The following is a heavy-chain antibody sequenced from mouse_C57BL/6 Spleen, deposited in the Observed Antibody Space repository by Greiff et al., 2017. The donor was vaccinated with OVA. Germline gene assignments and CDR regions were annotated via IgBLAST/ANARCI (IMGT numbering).Heavy chain of an antibody. D-gene: IGHD2-1*01. CDR2: IYPGDGDT. CDR1: GYAFSSSW. V-gene: IGHV1-82*01. Sequence: QVQLQQSGPELVKPGASVKISCKASGYAFSSSWMNWVKQRPGKGLEWIGRIYPGDGDTNYNAKFKGKATLTADKSSSTAYMQLSSLTSEDSAVYFCARWGGNLSYWGQGTTLTVSS. J-gene: IGHJ2*01. CDR3: ARWGGNLSY.